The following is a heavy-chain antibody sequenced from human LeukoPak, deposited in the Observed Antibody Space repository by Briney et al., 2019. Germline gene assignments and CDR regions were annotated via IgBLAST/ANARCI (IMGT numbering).Heavy chain of an antibody. V-gene: IGHV3-48*03. J-gene: IGHJ4*02. CDR1: GFTFSSYE. CDR2: ISSSGSTI. Sequence: PGGSLRLSCAASGFTFSSYEMNWVRQAPGKGLEGVSDISSSGSTIYYADSVKGRFTISRDNAKNSLYLQMNSLRAEDTAVYYCARGQLYYDSSGFDYWGQGTLVTVSS. D-gene: IGHD3-22*01. CDR3: ARGQLYYDSSGFDY.